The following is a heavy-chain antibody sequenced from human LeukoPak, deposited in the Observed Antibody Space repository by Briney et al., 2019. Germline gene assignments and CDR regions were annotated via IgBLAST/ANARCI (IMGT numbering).Heavy chain of an antibody. CDR1: GFTSSSYA. Sequence: GGSLRLSCAASGFTSSSYAMSWVRQAPGKGLEWVSTLSGSGCTIYYADSVKGRFTISRDNSKNTLYLQMNSLRAEDTAVYYCARGQYYDSSGYPLGGDAFDIWGQGTMVTVSS. CDR2: LSGSGCTI. J-gene: IGHJ3*02. CDR3: ARGQYYDSSGYPLGGDAFDI. V-gene: IGHV3-23*01. D-gene: IGHD3-22*01.